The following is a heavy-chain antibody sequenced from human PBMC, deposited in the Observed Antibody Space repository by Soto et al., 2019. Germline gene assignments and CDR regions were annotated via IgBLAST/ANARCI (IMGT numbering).Heavy chain of an antibody. CDR1: GGSISSGGYY. Sequence: QVQLQESGPGLVKPSQTLSLTCTVSGGSISSGGYYWSWIRQHPGKGLEWIGYIYYSGSTYYNPSLTSRVTISVDTSKNQFSLKLSSVTAADTAVYYCARAYYYDSSGYYDWFDPWGQGTLVTVSS. J-gene: IGHJ5*02. D-gene: IGHD3-22*01. CDR2: IYYSGST. CDR3: ARAYYYDSSGYYDWFDP. V-gene: IGHV4-31*03.